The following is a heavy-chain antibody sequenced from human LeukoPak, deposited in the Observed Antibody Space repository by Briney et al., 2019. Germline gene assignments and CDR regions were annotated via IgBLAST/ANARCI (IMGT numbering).Heavy chain of an antibody. D-gene: IGHD6-13*01. V-gene: IGHV3-30*02. CDR2: IRYDGSNK. CDR1: GFTFSSYG. J-gene: IGHJ3*02. Sequence: GGSLRLSCAASGFTFSSYGMHWVRQAPGKGLEWVAFIRYDGSNKYYADSVKGRFTISRDNSKNTLYLQMNSLRAEDTAVYYCAKDKSGYSSTFDIRGQGTMVTVSS. CDR3: AKDKSGYSSTFDI.